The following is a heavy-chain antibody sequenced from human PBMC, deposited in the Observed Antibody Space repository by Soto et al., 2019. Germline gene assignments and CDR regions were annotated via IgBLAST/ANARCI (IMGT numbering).Heavy chain of an antibody. Sequence: QVQLVQSGADVKKPGASVTVSCKASGYTFTNYEINWVRQATRQGLEWMGRMNPNDGNTGYAQKFQGRVTMTRNTSVTTAYMELSGLRSDDTAVYYCARGPRESGEWLLFDYWGQGALVTVSS. CDR2: MNPNDGNT. CDR3: ARGPRESGEWLLFDY. CDR1: GYTFTNYE. V-gene: IGHV1-8*01. J-gene: IGHJ4*02. D-gene: IGHD3-3*01.